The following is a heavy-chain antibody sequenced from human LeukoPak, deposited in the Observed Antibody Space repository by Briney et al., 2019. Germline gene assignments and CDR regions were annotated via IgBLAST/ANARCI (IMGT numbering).Heavy chain of an antibody. CDR3: ARALWLSYSFDY. J-gene: IGHJ4*02. D-gene: IGHD3-3*01. V-gene: IGHV4-34*01. CDR1: GGSFSGYY. Sequence: SETLSLTCAVYGGSFSGYYWSWIRQPPGKGLEWIGEINHSGSTNYNPSLKSRVTISVDTSKNQFSLKLSSVTAADTAVYYCARALWLSYSFDYWGQGTLVTVSS. CDR2: INHSGST.